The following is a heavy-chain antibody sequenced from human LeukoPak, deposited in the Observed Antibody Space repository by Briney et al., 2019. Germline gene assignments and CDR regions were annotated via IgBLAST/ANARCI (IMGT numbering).Heavy chain of an antibody. D-gene: IGHD3-3*01. CDR1: GGSFSGYY. Sequence: SETLSLTCAVYGGSFSGYYWSWIRRPPGKGLEWIGEINHSGSTNYNPSLKSRVTISVDTSKNQFSLKLSSVTAADTAVYYCARDPNDFWSGLDYWGQGTLVTVSS. CDR2: INHSGST. V-gene: IGHV4-34*01. J-gene: IGHJ4*02. CDR3: ARDPNDFWSGLDY.